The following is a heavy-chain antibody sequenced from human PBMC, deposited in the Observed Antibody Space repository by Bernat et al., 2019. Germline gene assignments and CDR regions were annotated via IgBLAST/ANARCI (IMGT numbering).Heavy chain of an antibody. CDR3: ARGGAGVGTISEFDY. D-gene: IGHD5-12*01. CDR1: GGSVRSDSYY. V-gene: IGHV4-61*01. Sequence: QVQLQESRPGLVKPSETLSLTCTVSGGSVRSDSYYWSWIRQPPGKGLEWIGYIYYSGTTNYNPSLKSRITISLDTSKNQFSLKLGSVTAMDTAVYYCARGGAGVGTISEFDYWGQGTLVTVSS. J-gene: IGHJ4*02. CDR2: IYYSGTT.